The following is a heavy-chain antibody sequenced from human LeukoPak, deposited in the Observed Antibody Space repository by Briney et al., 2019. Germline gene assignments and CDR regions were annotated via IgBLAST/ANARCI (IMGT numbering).Heavy chain of an antibody. Sequence: GGSLRLSCAASGFTFSSYAMSWVRQAPGKGLEWVSAISGSGGSTYYADSVKGRFTISRDNSKNTLYLQMNSLRAEDMAVYYCAKPADYGGNSGYFDYWGQGTLVTVSS. D-gene: IGHD4-23*01. J-gene: IGHJ4*02. CDR1: GFTFSSYA. V-gene: IGHV3-23*01. CDR3: AKPADYGGNSGYFDY. CDR2: ISGSGGST.